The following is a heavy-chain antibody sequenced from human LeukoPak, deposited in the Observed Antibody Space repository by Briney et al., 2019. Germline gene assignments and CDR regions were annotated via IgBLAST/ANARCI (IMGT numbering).Heavy chain of an antibody. J-gene: IGHJ4*02. Sequence: GGSLRLSCAASGFTFDDYAMHWVRQAPGKGLEWVSGISWNSGNIYYEDSVKGRFTISRDNAKNSLYLQMYSLRAEDTALYYCAKGEAIRYFDWLLYDWGQGIPVTVSS. CDR3: AKGEAIRYFDWLLYD. V-gene: IGHV3-9*01. CDR2: ISWNSGNI. CDR1: GFTFDDYA. D-gene: IGHD3-9*01.